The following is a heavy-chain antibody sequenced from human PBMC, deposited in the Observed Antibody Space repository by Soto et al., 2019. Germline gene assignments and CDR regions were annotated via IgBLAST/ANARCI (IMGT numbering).Heavy chain of an antibody. J-gene: IGHJ5*02. CDR3: ARGPTIAAAANNWFDP. CDR1: GYSFTSYW. V-gene: IGHV5-51*01. D-gene: IGHD6-13*01. Sequence: GESLKISCKGSGYSFTSYWIGWVGQMPGKGLEWMGIIYPGDSDTRYSPSFQGQVTISADKSISTAYLQWSSLKASDTAMYYCARGPTIAAAANNWFDPWGQGTLVTVSS. CDR2: IYPGDSDT.